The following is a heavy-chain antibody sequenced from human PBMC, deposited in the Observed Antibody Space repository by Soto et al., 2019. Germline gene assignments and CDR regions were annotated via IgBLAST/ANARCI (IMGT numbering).Heavy chain of an antibody. D-gene: IGHD3-9*01. V-gene: IGHV3-23*01. CDR2: ISGSGGST. J-gene: IGHJ4*02. CDR3: AKSPPPYYDILTGSFPFDY. CDR1: GFTFSSYS. Sequence: GGSLRLSCAASGFTFSSYSMNWVRQAPGKGLEWVSAISGSGGSTYYADSVKGRFTISRDNSKNTLYLQMDSLRAEDTAVYYCAKSPPPYYDILTGSFPFDYWGQGTLVTVSS.